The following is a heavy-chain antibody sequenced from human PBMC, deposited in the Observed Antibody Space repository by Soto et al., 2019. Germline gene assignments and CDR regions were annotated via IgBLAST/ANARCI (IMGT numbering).Heavy chain of an antibody. CDR1: GYSFTSYW. V-gene: IGHV5-51*01. Sequence: GESLKISCKGSGYSFTSYWIGWVRQMPGKGLEWMGIIYPGDSDTRYSPSFQGQVTISADKSISTAYLQWSSLKASDTAMYYCARLSFGGYCSSTSCYPYNWFDPWGQGTLVTVSS. D-gene: IGHD2-2*01. CDR2: IYPGDSDT. CDR3: ARLSFGGYCSSTSCYPYNWFDP. J-gene: IGHJ5*02.